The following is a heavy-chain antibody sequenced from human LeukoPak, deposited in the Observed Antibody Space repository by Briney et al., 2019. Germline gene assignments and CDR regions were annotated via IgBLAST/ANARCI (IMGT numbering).Heavy chain of an antibody. Sequence: PSQTLSLTCTVSGGSISSGGYYWSWIRQPPGKGLEWIGYIYHSGSTYYNPSLKSRVTISVDRSKNQFSLKLSSVTAADTAVYYCASLALMNNWNDVGNVDYFDYWGQGALVTVSS. CDR2: IYHSGST. CDR1: GGSISSGGYY. D-gene: IGHD1-1*01. J-gene: IGHJ4*02. V-gene: IGHV4-30-2*01. CDR3: ASLALMNNWNDVGNVDYFDY.